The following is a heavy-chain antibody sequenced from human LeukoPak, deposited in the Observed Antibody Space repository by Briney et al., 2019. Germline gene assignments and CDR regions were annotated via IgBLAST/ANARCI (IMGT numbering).Heavy chain of an antibody. CDR1: GHTFTSYG. CDR3: ARCWSSDRGYCDY. V-gene: IGHV1-18*01. Sequence: ASVKVSCKTSGHTFTSYGITWVRQAPGQGLEWMGWISAYNGKTDYARKLQERVTMTTDTSTSTAYMELRSLRSDDTAVYYCARCWSSDRGYCDYWGRGTLVTVSS. CDR2: ISAYNGKT. J-gene: IGHJ4*02.